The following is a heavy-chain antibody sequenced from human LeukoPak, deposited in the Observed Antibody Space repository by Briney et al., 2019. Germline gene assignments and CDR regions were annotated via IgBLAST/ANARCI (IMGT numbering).Heavy chain of an antibody. D-gene: IGHD5-18*01. CDR2: IYYSGST. CDR3: ARGVYSYGSDPHLDP. CDR1: DDSISSYY. V-gene: IGHV4-59*08. Sequence: PSETLSLTCNVSDDSISSYYWSWIRQPPGMGLEWIGNIYYSGSTNYNPSLKSRVTMSVDSSQNQFSLKLTSVTAADTAVYYCARGVYSYGSDPHLDPRGQGTLVTVSS. J-gene: IGHJ5*02.